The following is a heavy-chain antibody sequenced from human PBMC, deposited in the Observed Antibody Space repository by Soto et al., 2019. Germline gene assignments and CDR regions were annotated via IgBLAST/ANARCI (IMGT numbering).Heavy chain of an antibody. CDR3: ARDLGKGVAVAGAYLDY. CDR2: INAGNGNT. D-gene: IGHD6-19*01. V-gene: IGHV1-3*01. Sequence: ASVKVSCKASGYTFTSYAMHWVRQAPGQRLEWMGWINAGNGNTKYSQKFQGRVTITRDTSASTAYMELSSLRSEDTAVYYCARDLGKGVAVAGAYLDYWGQGTLVTV. CDR1: GYTFTSYA. J-gene: IGHJ4*02.